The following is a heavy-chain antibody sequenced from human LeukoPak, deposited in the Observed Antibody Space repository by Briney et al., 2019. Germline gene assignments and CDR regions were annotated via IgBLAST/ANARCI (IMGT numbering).Heavy chain of an antibody. Sequence: XGSLRLSCAASAFSLSAYNMNWVRQAPGKGLEWVSSISYTGTYIYYADSVKGRFTISRDNSKNTLYLQMNSLRAEDTAVYYCARDPYCSGGSCYSGVWGQGTTVTVSS. CDR2: ISYTGTYI. CDR1: AFSLSAYN. V-gene: IGHV3-21*04. CDR3: ARDPYCSGGSCYSGV. D-gene: IGHD2-15*01. J-gene: IGHJ6*02.